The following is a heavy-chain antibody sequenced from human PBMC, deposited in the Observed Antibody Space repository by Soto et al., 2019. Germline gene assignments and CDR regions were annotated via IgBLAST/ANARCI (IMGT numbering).Heavy chain of an antibody. V-gene: IGHV3-30*04. CDR1: GFTFSFYA. J-gene: IGHJ4*02. D-gene: IGHD3-16*01. Sequence: GGSLRLSCAASGFTFSFYAMHWVRQAPGKGLEWVAVISYNGRNKHYVDSVKGRFTISRDNSQDTLYLQMDSLRPDDTAVYYCARQAKIGDRSQFYFDSWGQGTLVPVSP. CDR3: ARQAKIGDRSQFYFDS. CDR2: ISYNGRNK.